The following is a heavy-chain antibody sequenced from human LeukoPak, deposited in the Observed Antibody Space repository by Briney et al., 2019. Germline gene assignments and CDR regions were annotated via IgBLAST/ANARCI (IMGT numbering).Heavy chain of an antibody. J-gene: IGHJ4*02. V-gene: IGHV3-23*01. CDR1: GFLFSNYG. Sequence: GGSLRLSCAASGFLFSNYGINWVRQAPGKGLEGVSVISGNGDDAFYADSVKGRFRISRDNSKNTVYLQMNSLRADDTAVYYCAKRDWPYYFDYWGQGTLVAVSS. CDR3: AKRDWPYYFDY. CDR2: ISGNGDDA. D-gene: IGHD3/OR15-3a*01.